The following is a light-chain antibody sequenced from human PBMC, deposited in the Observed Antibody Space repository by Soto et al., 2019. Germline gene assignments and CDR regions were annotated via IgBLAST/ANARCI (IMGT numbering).Light chain of an antibody. CDR1: HSVSSSY. V-gene: IGKV3D-20*02. Sequence: TLSGRTRKRGPLRCRAIHSVSSSYLAWSQQKPGQAPTLLIHDASSSATGIPASFSCSGSGTDFTLTITSLDPQDFAVYDCQQRSNWLPLTFGQGTHLDI. CDR2: DAS. J-gene: IGKJ5*01. CDR3: QQRSNWLPLT.